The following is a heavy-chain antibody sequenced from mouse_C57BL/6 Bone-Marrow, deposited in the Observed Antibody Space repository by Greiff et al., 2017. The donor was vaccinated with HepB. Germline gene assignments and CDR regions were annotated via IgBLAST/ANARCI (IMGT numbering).Heavy chain of an antibody. D-gene: IGHD2-3*01. CDR2: INPNYGTT. Sequence: EVQLKESGPELVKPGASVKISCKASGYSFTDYNMNWVKQSNGKSLEWIGVINPNYGTTSYNQKFKGKATLTVDQSSSTAYMQLNSLTSEDSAVYYCARPGDCHKDGYYEVMDYWGQGTSVTVSS. V-gene: IGHV1-39*01. J-gene: IGHJ4*01. CDR1: GYSFTDYN. CDR3: ARPGDCHKDGYYEVMDY.